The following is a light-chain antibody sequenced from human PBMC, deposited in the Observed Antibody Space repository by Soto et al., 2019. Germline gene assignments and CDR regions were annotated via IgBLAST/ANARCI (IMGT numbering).Light chain of an antibody. CDR1: ESISSY. J-gene: IGKJ5*01. CDR2: EAS. V-gene: IGKV3-11*01. Sequence: DIVMTQSPDSLAVSPGERATLSCRASESISSYLAWYQQKSGQAPRLLIYEASNRATGIPARFSGSGSGTDFTLTINGLEPEDFAVYYCQQRNNWPITFGQGTRLEIK. CDR3: QQRNNWPIT.